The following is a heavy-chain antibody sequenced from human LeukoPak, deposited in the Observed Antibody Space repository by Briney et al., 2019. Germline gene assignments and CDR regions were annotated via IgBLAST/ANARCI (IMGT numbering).Heavy chain of an antibody. CDR1: GGSISSGDYY. D-gene: IGHD6-19*01. J-gene: IGHJ3*02. CDR2: IYYSGST. CDR3: ASRYSSGRLTFNI. V-gene: IGHV4-30-4*01. Sequence: SETLSLTCTVSGGSISSGDYYWSWIRQPPGKGPEWIGYIYYSGSTYYNPSLKSRVTISVDTSKNQFSLKLSSVTAADTAVYYCASRYSSGRLTFNIWGQGTMVTVSS.